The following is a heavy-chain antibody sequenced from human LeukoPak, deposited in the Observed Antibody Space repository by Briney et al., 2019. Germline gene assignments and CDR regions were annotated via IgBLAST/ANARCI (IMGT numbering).Heavy chain of an antibody. Sequence: VASVKVSCKASGGTSSSYAISWVRRAPGQGLEWMGRIIPILGIANYAQKFQGRVTITADKSTSTAYMELSSLRSEDTAVYYCARGRDKRGAFDIWGQGTMVTVSS. CDR2: IIPILGIA. CDR1: GGTSSSYA. J-gene: IGHJ3*02. CDR3: ARGRDKRGAFDI. D-gene: IGHD3-10*01. V-gene: IGHV1-69*04.